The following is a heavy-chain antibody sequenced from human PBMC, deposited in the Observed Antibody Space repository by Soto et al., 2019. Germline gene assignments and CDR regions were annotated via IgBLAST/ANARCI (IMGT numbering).Heavy chain of an antibody. CDR3: AKDMRGSCSGGSCYSDGNY. CDR2: ISWNSGSI. D-gene: IGHD2-15*01. J-gene: IGHJ4*02. Sequence: GGSLRLSCAASGFTFDDYAMHWVRQAPGKGLEWVSGISWNSGSIGYADSVKGRFTISRENAKNSLYLQMNSLRAEDTALYYCAKDMRGSCSGGSCYSDGNYWGQGTLVTVSS. V-gene: IGHV3-9*01. CDR1: GFTFDDYA.